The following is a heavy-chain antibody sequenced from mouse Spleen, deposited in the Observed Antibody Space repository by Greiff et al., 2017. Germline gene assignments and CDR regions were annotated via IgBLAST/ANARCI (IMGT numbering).Heavy chain of an antibody. CDR3: ARGDYDGR. Sequence: VQLQQPGAELVMPGASVKLSCKASGYTFTSYWMHWVKQRPGQGLEWIGEIDPSDSYTNYNQKFKGKATLTVDKSSSTAYMQLSSLTSEDSAVYYCARGDYDGRWGQGTLVTVSA. CDR1: GYTFTSYW. V-gene: IGHV1-69*01. J-gene: IGHJ3*01. D-gene: IGHD2-4*01. CDR2: IDPSDSYT.